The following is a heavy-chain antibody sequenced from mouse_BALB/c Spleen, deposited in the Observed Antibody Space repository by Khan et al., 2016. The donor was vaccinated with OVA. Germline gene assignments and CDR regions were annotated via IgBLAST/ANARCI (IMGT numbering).Heavy chain of an antibody. J-gene: IGHJ2*01. V-gene: IGHV3-2*02. D-gene: IGHD1-1*01. Sequence: VQLKESGPGLVKPPQSLSLTCTVTGYSITSGYAWNWIRQFPGNKLEWMGYISYSGGTSYNPSLKSRISITRDTSKNQFFLQLNSVTTEDTATYYCARGNYYGYYFDYWGQGTPLTVSS. CDR1: GYSITSGYA. CDR2: ISYSGGT. CDR3: ARGNYYGYYFDY.